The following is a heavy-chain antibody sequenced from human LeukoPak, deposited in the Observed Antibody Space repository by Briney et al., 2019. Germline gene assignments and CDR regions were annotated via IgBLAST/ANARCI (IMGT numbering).Heavy chain of an antibody. Sequence: GSLRLSCAASGFTFSSYSMNWVRQAPGKGLEWVSYISSSGSTTYYADSVKGRFTLSRDNSKNTLYLQMNSLRAEDTAVYYCARSLFVSGRSYYFDYWGQGTLVTVSS. V-gene: IGHV3-48*01. CDR3: ARSLFVSGRSYYFDY. CDR2: ISSSGSTT. J-gene: IGHJ4*02. D-gene: IGHD3-10*01. CDR1: GFTFSSYS.